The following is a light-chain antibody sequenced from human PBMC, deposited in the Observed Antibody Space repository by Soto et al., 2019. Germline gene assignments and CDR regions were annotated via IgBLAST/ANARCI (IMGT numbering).Light chain of an antibody. CDR2: YAS. CDR3: QQYGSFPPWT. Sequence: EIVLTQSPGTLSLSPGERATLTCRASQSVSSSYLAWYQQKPGQAPRLLIYYASSRATGIPDRFSGSGSGTDFTLTISRLEPEDFAVYYCQQYGSFPPWTFGQGTKVEIK. CDR1: QSVSSSY. J-gene: IGKJ1*01. V-gene: IGKV3-20*01.